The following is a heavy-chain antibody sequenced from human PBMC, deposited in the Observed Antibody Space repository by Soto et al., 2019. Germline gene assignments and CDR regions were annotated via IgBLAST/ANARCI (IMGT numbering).Heavy chain of an antibody. CDR1: GGTFSSYA. V-gene: IGHV1-69*13. D-gene: IGHD2-15*01. CDR3: AARRYCSGGTCPDYFDY. CDR2: IIPIFGTA. Sequence: GASVKVSCTASGGTFSSYATSWVRQAPGQGLEWMGGIIPIFGTASYAQKFQGRVTITADESTSAAYMELSSLRSDDTAVYYCAARRYCSGGTCPDYFDYWGPGTLVTVSS. J-gene: IGHJ4*02.